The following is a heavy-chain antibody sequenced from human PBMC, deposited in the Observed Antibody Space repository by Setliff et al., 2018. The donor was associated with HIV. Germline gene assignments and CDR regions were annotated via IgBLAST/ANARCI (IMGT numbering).Heavy chain of an antibody. CDR1: GFPFSSYW. Sequence: GGSLRLSCAASGFPFSSYWMHWVRQAPGKGLVWVSRMSSYASSTTYADSVMGRFTISRDNAKNTLYLQMNSLRAEDTAVYYCARDDCSSISCNGKSGFQHWGQGTLVTVSS. D-gene: IGHD2-2*01. J-gene: IGHJ1*01. V-gene: IGHV3-74*03. CDR2: MSSYASST. CDR3: ARDDCSSISCNGKSGFQH.